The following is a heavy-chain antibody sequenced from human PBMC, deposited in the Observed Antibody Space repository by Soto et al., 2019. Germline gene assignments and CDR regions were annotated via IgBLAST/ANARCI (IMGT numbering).Heavy chain of an antibody. Sequence: EVQLVESGGAMVHPGGSLSLSCVASGFKFDDYAIHWVRQVAGNGLEWVSAIHWRGEMIAYADSVKGRSTISRDNAKNYVYLQINSLRPEDAALYYGARDRIGRFYALDVWGQGTTVTVSS. CDR3: ARDRIGRFYALDV. V-gene: IGHV3-9*01. CDR1: GFKFDDYA. D-gene: IGHD2-15*01. CDR2: IHWRGEMI. J-gene: IGHJ6*02.